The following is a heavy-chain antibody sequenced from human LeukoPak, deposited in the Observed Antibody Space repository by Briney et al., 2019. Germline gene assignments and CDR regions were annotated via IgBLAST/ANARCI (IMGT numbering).Heavy chain of an antibody. Sequence: PSETLSLTCTVSGGSISSYYWSWIRQPPGKGLEWIGYIYYSGSTNYNPSLKSRVTISVDTSKNQFSLKLSSVTAADTAVYYCARDYGDYDFAYWGQGTLVTVSS. CDR1: GGSISSYY. V-gene: IGHV4-59*01. CDR2: IYYSGST. D-gene: IGHD4-17*01. CDR3: ARDYGDYDFAY. J-gene: IGHJ4*02.